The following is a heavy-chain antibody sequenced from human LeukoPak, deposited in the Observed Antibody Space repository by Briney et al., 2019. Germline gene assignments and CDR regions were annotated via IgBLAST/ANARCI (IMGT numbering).Heavy chain of an antibody. CDR3: ARGAYCSSTSCYRYYYGMDV. Sequence: ASVKVSCKASGYTFTSYVMNWVRQAPGQGLEWMGWINTNTGNPTYAQGFTGRFVFSLDTSVSTAYLQISSLKAEDTAVYYCARGAYCSSTSCYRYYYGMDVWGQGTTVTVSS. CDR1: GYTFTSYV. V-gene: IGHV7-4-1*02. J-gene: IGHJ6*02. D-gene: IGHD2-2*01. CDR2: INTNTGNP.